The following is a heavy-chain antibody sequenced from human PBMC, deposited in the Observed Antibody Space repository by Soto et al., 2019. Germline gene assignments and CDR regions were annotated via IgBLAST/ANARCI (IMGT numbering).Heavy chain of an antibody. Sequence: SETLSLTCTVSGGSINNYYWSWIRQPPGKGLEWIGYIYDSGSTHYNPSLESRVTISEDTSKNQFSLKLSSVTAADTAVYYCTRSDGRYWGQGTLVTVSS. CDR2: IYDSGST. CDR1: GGSINNYY. J-gene: IGHJ4*02. V-gene: IGHV4-59*01. CDR3: TRSDGRY.